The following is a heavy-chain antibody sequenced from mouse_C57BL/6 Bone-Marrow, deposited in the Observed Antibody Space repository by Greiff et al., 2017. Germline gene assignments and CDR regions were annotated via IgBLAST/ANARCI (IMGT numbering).Heavy chain of an antibody. CDR3: APLGRGYFDY. J-gene: IGHJ2*01. Sequence: VQLQQSGAELVKPGASVKLSCKASGYTFTSYWMHWVKQRPGQGLEWIGMIHPNSGSTNYNEKFKSKATLTVDKSSSTAYMQLSSLTSEDSAVYYCAPLGRGYFDYWGQGTTLTVSS. D-gene: IGHD4-1*01. CDR1: GYTFTSYW. V-gene: IGHV1-64*01. CDR2: IHPNSGST.